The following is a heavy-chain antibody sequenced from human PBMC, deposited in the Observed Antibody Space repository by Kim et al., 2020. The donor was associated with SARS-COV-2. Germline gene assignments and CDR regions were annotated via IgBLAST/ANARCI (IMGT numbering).Heavy chain of an antibody. J-gene: IGHJ4*02. V-gene: IGHV4-34*01. D-gene: IGHD4-17*01. CDR1: GGSFSAYY. CDR2: INHRRNA. CDR3: ARQRLLRLDS. Sequence: SETLSLTCAVSGGSFSAYYCTWIRQAPGKGLEWIGEINHRRNANYNSSLKSRVTMSVDTSTNQFSLNLTSVTAGDTAVYYCARQRLLRLDSWRQGTLVTVSS.